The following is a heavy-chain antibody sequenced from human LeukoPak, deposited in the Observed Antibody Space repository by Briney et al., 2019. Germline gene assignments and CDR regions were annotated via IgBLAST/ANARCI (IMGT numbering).Heavy chain of an antibody. J-gene: IGHJ3*01. Sequence: GESLKISCKVSGYSFTSYCIGWVRQMPGKGLEWMGIIYPGGSGPTYSPSFQGQVTISVDKSINTAYLQWSSLQASDTAMYYCGMSGDRVPLQDDVFDVWDQGTMVTVST. CDR2: IYPGGSGP. CDR1: GYSFTSYC. CDR3: GMSGDRVPLQDDVFDV. D-gene: IGHD1-26*01. V-gene: IGHV5-51*01.